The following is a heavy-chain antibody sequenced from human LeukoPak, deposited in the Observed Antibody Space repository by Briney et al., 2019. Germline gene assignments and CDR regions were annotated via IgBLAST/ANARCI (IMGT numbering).Heavy chain of an antibody. V-gene: IGHV4-34*01. CDR3: ARGLRGSYYVY. Sequence: SETLSLTCAVYGGSFSGYYWSWFRQPPGKGLEWIGEINHSGSTNYNPSLKSRVTISVDTSKNQFSLKLSSVTAADTAVYYCARGLRGSYYVYWGQGTLVTVSS. CDR2: INHSGST. J-gene: IGHJ4*02. D-gene: IGHD1-26*01. CDR1: GGSFSGYY.